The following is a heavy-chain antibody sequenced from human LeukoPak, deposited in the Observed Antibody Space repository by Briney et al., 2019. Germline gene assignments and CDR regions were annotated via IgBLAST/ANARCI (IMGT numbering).Heavy chain of an antibody. J-gene: IGHJ2*01. V-gene: IGHV4-61*02. CDR1: GGSNSSGSYY. Sequence: SQTLSLTCTVSGGSNSSGSYYWSWIRQPAGKGLEWIGRIYTSGSTNYNPSLKSRVTISVDTSKNQFSLKLSSVTAADTAVYYCARGQYYYGSGQRRDWYFDLWGGGTLVTVSS. CDR3: ARGQYYYGSGQRRDWYFDL. D-gene: IGHD3-10*01. CDR2: IYTSGST.